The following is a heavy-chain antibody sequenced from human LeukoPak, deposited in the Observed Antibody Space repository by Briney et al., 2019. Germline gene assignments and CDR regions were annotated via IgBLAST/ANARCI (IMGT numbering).Heavy chain of an antibody. J-gene: IGHJ4*02. CDR3: TKSEYESYRPYYFEY. Sequence: PGGSLRLSCAASGFTFGDYAMHWVRQAPGKGLEWVSGISWNGDNIGYADSVKGRFTISRDNAKNSLYLQMNSLRADDTAFYYCTKSEYESYRPYYFEYWGQGILVTVSS. CDR1: GFTFGDYA. D-gene: IGHD1-26*01. CDR2: ISWNGDNI. V-gene: IGHV3-9*01.